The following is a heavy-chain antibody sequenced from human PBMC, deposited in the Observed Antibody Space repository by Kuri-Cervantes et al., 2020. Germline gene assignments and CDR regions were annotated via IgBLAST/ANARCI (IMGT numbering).Heavy chain of an antibody. J-gene: IGHJ4*02. CDR1: GGSFTSDY. V-gene: IGHV4-59*12. D-gene: IGHD3-16*01. CDR3: ARGRTGVWGTKYYFDY. CDR2: IFYSGST. Sequence: SETLSLTCTVSGGSFTSDYWSWIRQSPGKGLQWIGYIFYSGSTYYNPSLKSRVTISVDTSKNQFSLKLSSVTAADTAVYYCARGRTGVWGTKYYFDYWGQGTLVTVSS.